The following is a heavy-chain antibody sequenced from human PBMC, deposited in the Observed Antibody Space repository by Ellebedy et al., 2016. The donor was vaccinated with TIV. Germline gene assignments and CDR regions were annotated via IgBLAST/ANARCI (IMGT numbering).Heavy chain of an antibody. CDR3: ARLSTDFAFDS. D-gene: IGHD3/OR15-3a*01. Sequence: PGGSLRLSCAASGFTFSTYPMNWVRQAPGKGLEWVSIISANGGTTYYADSVKGRFTISRDNSKNTLFLQMSSLRAEDTAVYFWARLSTDFAFDSWGQGTLVTVSS. CDR2: ISANGGTT. V-gene: IGHV3-23*01. J-gene: IGHJ4*02. CDR1: GFTFSTYP.